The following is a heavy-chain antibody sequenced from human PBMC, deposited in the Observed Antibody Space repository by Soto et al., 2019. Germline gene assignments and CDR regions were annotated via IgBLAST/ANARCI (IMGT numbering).Heavy chain of an antibody. CDR1: GGSISSTSSY. Sequence: QLQLQESGPGLVKPSETLSLTCSVSGGSISSTSSYWGWIRQPPGKGLEWIGNIYHSGTTYYNPSLKSRVTIAVDRSKNQFSLKLSSVPAADTAVYYCARLCSSNWYEFDYWGQGTLVTVSS. J-gene: IGHJ4*02. CDR3: ARLCSSNWYEFDY. V-gene: IGHV4-39*01. CDR2: IYHSGTT. D-gene: IGHD6-13*01.